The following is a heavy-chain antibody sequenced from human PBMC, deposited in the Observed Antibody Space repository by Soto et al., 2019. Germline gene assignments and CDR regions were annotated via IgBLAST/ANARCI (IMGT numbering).Heavy chain of an antibody. J-gene: IGHJ6*02. Sequence: QVQLVESGGGVVQPGRSLRLSCAASGFTFSRYGIHWVRQAPGKGLEWVAFISYDGNTNYSADSVKGRFTISRDSSKNTLYLQMNSLRTEDTAVYYCAKVRGYSYGSQYYGIDVWGQGTTVTVSS. CDR1: GFTFSRYG. D-gene: IGHD5-18*01. CDR2: ISYDGNTN. V-gene: IGHV3-30*18. CDR3: AKVRGYSYGSQYYGIDV.